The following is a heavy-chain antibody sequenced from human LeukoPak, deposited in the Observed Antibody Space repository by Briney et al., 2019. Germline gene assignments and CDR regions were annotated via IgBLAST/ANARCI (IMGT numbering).Heavy chain of an antibody. Sequence: ASVKGSCKASGYTFTSYDIKWVRQATGQGLEWMGWMNPNSGNTGYAQKFQGRVTMTRNTSISTAYMELSSLRSEDTAVYYCARVSYDSSGYPQFDYWGQGTLVTVSS. CDR1: GYTFTSYD. J-gene: IGHJ4*02. D-gene: IGHD3-22*01. CDR3: ARVSYDSSGYPQFDY. CDR2: MNPNSGNT. V-gene: IGHV1-8*01.